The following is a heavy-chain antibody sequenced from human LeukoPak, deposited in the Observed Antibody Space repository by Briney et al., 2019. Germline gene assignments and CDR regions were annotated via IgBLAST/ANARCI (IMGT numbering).Heavy chain of an antibody. Sequence: GGSLRLSCAASGFTFSSYWMSWVRQARGKGLEWVANIKQDGSEKYYVDSVKGRFTISRDNAKNSLYLQMNSLRAEDTAVYYCARDTLESHYYDSSGYYSCTFDYWGQGTLVTVSS. CDR2: IKQDGSEK. V-gene: IGHV3-7*01. D-gene: IGHD3-22*01. J-gene: IGHJ4*02. CDR3: ARDTLESHYYDSSGYYSCTFDY. CDR1: GFTFSSYW.